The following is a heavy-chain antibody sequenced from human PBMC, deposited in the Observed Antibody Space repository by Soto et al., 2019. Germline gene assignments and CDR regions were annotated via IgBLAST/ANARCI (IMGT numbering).Heavy chain of an antibody. J-gene: IGHJ5*02. D-gene: IGHD6-13*01. V-gene: IGHV1-3*01. CDR2: INAANGDT. CDR1: GYTFTSYV. CDR3: VRRHVSATGIDLFDP. Sequence: AAVKVSFKASGYTFTSYVIHWVRQAPGQRLDCIGWINAANGDTKYSPKFQGRVTITRDTSASTAYMELSSLRSEDTAVYYCVRRHVSATGIDLFDPWGHGTLVTVSS.